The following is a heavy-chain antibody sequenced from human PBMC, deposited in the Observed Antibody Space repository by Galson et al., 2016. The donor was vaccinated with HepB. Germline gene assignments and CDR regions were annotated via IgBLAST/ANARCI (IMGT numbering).Heavy chain of an antibody. CDR3: ARADFVGATPLGY. CDR1: GFICSNYA. Sequence: SLILSCAASGFICSNYALHWVRQAPGKGLEWMAVISYDGSTKYYAESVEGRFTISRDNSKNTLYLQMNSLRGEDTAIYYCARADFVGATPLGYWGQGMLVSVSS. J-gene: IGHJ4*02. CDR2: ISYDGSTK. V-gene: IGHV3-30*04. D-gene: IGHD1-26*01.